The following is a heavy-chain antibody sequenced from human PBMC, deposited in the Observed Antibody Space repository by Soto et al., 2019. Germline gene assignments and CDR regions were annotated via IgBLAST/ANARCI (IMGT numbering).Heavy chain of an antibody. V-gene: IGHV3-30-3*01. CDR3: ARDQHTWQQLEYYFDY. J-gene: IGHJ4*02. CDR2: ISYDGSNK. Sequence: QVQLVESGGGVVQPGRSLRLSCAASGFTFSSYAMHWVRQAPGKGLEWVAVISYDGSNKYYADSVKGRFTICRDNSKNTLYLQMNSLRAEDTAVYYCARDQHTWQQLEYYFDYWGQGTLVTVSS. CDR1: GFTFSSYA. D-gene: IGHD6-13*01.